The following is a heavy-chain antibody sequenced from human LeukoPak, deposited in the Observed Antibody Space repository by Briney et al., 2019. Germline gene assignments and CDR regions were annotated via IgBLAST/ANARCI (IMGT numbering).Heavy chain of an antibody. CDR2: IYPGDSDT. CDR3: ATRLTGHFDP. J-gene: IGHJ5*02. Sequence: GESLKISCKGSGYSFTTYWIAWVRQMPGKGLEWVGIIYPGDSDTRYSPSFKGQVTISADKSISTAYLQWSSLKASDTAMYYCATRLTGHFDPWGQGTLVTVSS. CDR1: GYSFTTYW. V-gene: IGHV5-51*01. D-gene: IGHD1-20*01.